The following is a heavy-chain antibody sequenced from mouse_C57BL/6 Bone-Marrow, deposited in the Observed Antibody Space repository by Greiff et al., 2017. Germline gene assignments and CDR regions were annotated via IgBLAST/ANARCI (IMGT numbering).Heavy chain of an antibody. Sequence: EVQLQQSGPELVKPGASVKISCKASGYTFTDYYMNWVKQSHGKSLEWIGDINPNNGGTSYNQKFKGKATLTVDKSYSTAYMELRSLTSEDSAVYYCARRIYYYGSSLDYWGQGTTLTVSS. CDR3: ARRIYYYGSSLDY. CDR2: INPNNGGT. J-gene: IGHJ2*01. CDR1: GYTFTDYY. V-gene: IGHV1-26*01. D-gene: IGHD1-1*01.